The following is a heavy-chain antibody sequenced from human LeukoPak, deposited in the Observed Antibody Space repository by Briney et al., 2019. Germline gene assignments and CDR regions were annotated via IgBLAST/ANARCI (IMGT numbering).Heavy chain of an antibody. D-gene: IGHD3-10*01. CDR2: ISSSSSYI. CDR3: ARDAHYYGSGRTAFDI. CDR1: GFTFSSYS. J-gene: IGHJ3*02. Sequence: GGSLRLSCAASGFTFSSYSMNWVRQPPGKGLEWVSSISSSSSYIYYADSVKGRFTISRDNAKNSLYLQMNSLRAEDTAVYYCARDAHYYGSGRTAFDIWGQGTMVTVSS. V-gene: IGHV3-21*01.